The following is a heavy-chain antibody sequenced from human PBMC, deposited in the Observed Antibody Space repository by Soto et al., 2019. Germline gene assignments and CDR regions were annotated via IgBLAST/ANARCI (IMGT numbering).Heavy chain of an antibody. D-gene: IGHD3-22*01. Sequence: ASVKVSCKASEYSFTTFAIHWVRQAPGQGLEWMGWISAGNGIPEYSQKFQDRVTITWDTSASTAYMELSSLRSEDTAVYYCAEGSSGYYFWGQGTQVTVSS. CDR1: EYSFTTFA. CDR2: ISAGNGIP. J-gene: IGHJ4*02. V-gene: IGHV1-3*01. CDR3: AEGSSGYYF.